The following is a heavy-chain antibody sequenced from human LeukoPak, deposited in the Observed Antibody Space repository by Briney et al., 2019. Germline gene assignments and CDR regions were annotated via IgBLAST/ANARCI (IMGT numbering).Heavy chain of an antibody. D-gene: IGHD5-18*01. CDR2: FSYSGAT. J-gene: IGHJ4*02. CDR3: ARGGYSYGSFRLYFDY. Sequence: SETLSLTCTVSGYSISTYYWSWIRQPPGKELEWIAYFSYSGATTYNPSLKSRVTISPDVSKNQFSLTLNSVTAADTAVYYCARGGYSYGSFRLYFDYWGQGILVTVSS. V-gene: IGHV4-59*01. CDR1: GYSISTYY.